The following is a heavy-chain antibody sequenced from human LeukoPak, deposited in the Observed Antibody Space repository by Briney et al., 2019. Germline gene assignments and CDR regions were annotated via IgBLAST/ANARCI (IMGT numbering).Heavy chain of an antibody. V-gene: IGHV4-59*08. CDR3: ARAGGCLLYFDS. J-gene: IGHJ4*02. CDR2: IYYSGST. CDR1: GGSISSYY. Sequence: SETLSLTCTVSGGSISSYYWNWIRQPPGKGLEWIGYIYYSGSTNYNPSLKSRVTISVDTSKNEFSLKLSSVTAADTAVYYCARAGGCLLYFDSWGQGTLATVSS. D-gene: IGHD6-19*01.